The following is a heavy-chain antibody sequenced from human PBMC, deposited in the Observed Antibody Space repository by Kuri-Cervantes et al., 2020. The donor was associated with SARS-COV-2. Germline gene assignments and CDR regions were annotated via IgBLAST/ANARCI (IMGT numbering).Heavy chain of an antibody. CDR3: ARVPQYSSSSY. Sequence: SETLSLTCTVSGGSVSSGSYYWSWIRQPPGKGLEWIGYIYYSGSTNYNPSLKSRVTISVDTSENQFSLKLSSVTAADTAVYYCARVPQYSSSSYWGQGTLVTVSS. CDR2: IYYSGST. J-gene: IGHJ4*02. CDR1: GGSVSSGSYY. V-gene: IGHV4-61*01. D-gene: IGHD6-6*01.